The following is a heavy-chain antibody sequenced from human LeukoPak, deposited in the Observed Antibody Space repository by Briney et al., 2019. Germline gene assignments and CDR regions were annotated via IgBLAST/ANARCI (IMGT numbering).Heavy chain of an antibody. J-gene: IGHJ5*02. V-gene: IGHV1-2*02. CDR2: INPNSVGT. CDR3: AREIVVVPAAIFGWFDP. Sequence: ASVKVSCKASGYTFTGYYMHWVRQAPGQGLEWMGWINPNSVGTNYAQKFQGRVTMTGDTSISTAYMELSRLRSDDTAVYYCAREIVVVPAAIFGWFDPWGQGTLVTVSS. D-gene: IGHD2-2*01. CDR1: GYTFTGYY.